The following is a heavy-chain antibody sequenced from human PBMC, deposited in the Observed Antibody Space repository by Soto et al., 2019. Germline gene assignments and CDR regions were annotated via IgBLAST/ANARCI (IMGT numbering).Heavy chain of an antibody. V-gene: IGHV3-53*04. J-gene: IGHJ6*02. D-gene: IGHD5-18*01. Sequence: VGSLRLSCAASGFTVSSNYMSWVRQAPGKGLEWVSVIYSGGSTYYADSVKGRFTISRHNSKNTLYLQMNSLRAEDTAVYYCARAGSKYVDTAMVENYYYYYGMDVWGQGTTVTVSS. CDR2: IYSGGST. CDR3: ARAGSKYVDTAMVENYYYYYGMDV. CDR1: GFTVSSNY.